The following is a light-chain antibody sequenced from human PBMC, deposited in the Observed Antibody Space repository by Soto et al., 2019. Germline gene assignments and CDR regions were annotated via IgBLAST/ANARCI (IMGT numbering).Light chain of an antibody. CDR1: QSISTY. CDR2: AAS. CDR3: QQSDSTPRT. J-gene: IGKJ1*01. Sequence: DIQLTQSPSSLSASVGDRVTITCRASQSISTYLTWYQQKPGKPPKLLIYAASSLQSGVPSRFSGSGFGTDFSLTLSRLQPEDSATYYCQQSDSTPRTFGQGTKVEIK. V-gene: IGKV1-39*01.